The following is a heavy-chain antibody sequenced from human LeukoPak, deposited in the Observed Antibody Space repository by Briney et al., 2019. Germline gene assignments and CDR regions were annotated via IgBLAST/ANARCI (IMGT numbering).Heavy chain of an antibody. CDR1: GYTFTGYY. V-gene: IGHV1-18*04. J-gene: IGHJ1*01. Sequence: ASVKVSCKASGYTFTGYYMNWVRQAPGQGLEWMGWISAYNGNTNYAQKLQGRVTLTTDTSTSTAYMELRSLRSDDTAVYYCARVPEMAQIKAGGVEYFQHWGQGTLVTVSS. D-gene: IGHD5-24*01. CDR3: ARVPEMAQIKAGGVEYFQH. CDR2: ISAYNGNT.